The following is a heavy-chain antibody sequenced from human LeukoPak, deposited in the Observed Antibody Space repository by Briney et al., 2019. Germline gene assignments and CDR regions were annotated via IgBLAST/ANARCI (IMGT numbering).Heavy chain of an antibody. Sequence: SVKVSCKASGGTFSSYAISWVRQAPGQGLEWMGGIIPISGTANYAQKFQGRVTITADESTSTAYMELSSLRSEDTAVYYCASDTAMVSDAFDIWGQGTMVTVSS. CDR2: IIPISGTA. V-gene: IGHV1-69*13. J-gene: IGHJ3*02. CDR3: ASDTAMVSDAFDI. D-gene: IGHD5-18*01. CDR1: GGTFSSYA.